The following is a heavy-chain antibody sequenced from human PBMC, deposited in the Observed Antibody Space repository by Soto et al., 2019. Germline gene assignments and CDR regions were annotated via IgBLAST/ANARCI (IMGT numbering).Heavy chain of an antibody. J-gene: IGHJ6*03. V-gene: IGHV6-1*01. CDR3: ARGSWDDVSGHYYMDV. D-gene: IGHD1-1*01. CDR2: AYYKSKWYN. CDR1: GDSVSSNSAA. Sequence: SQTLSLTCDISGDSVSSNSAAWNWIRQTTSRGLEWLGRAYYKSKWYNNYALSVQSRITVNPDTSKNQFSLQLNSVTPEDTAVYYCARGSWDDVSGHYYMDVWGKGTTVTVSS.